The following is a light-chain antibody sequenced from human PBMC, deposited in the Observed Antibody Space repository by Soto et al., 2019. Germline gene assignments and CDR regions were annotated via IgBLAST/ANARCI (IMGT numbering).Light chain of an antibody. CDR2: DVT. CDR3: CSNSASYTFV. Sequence: QSALAQPRSVSGSPGQSVTISCTGTSSDVGGYNCVSWYQQHPGKAPQLIIYDVTQRPSGVPDRFSGSKSGNTASLSISGLQAEDEAHYYCCSNSASYTFVFGTGTKVTVL. V-gene: IGLV2-11*01. J-gene: IGLJ1*01. CDR1: SSDVGGYNC.